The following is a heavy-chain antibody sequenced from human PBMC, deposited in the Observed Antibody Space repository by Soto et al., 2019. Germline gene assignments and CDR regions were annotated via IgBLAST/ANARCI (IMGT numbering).Heavy chain of an antibody. J-gene: IGHJ5*02. CDR3: VRLIGNSWLDA. D-gene: IGHD2-8*01. V-gene: IGHV6-1*01. Sequence: SQTLSLTCAISGDSVSSYSVVWNWIRQSPSRGLEWLGRTYYRSKWYNDYAVSVKSRITISPDTSNNQLSLQLNSVTPDDTAVDYCVRLIGNSWLDAWGQGTLVTVSS. CDR1: GDSVSSYSVV. CDR2: TYYRSKWYN.